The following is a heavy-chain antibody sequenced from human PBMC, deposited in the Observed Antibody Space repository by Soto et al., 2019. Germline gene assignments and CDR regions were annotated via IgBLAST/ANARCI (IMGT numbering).Heavy chain of an antibody. CDR3: ARDGPLDAFDI. Sequence: QVQLQESGPGLVKPSQTLSLTCTVSGGSISSGGYYWSWIRQHPGKGLEWIGYIYYSGSTYYNPSLKSXXTXSVXTSKNQFSLKLSSVTAADTAVYYCARDGPLDAFDIWGQGTMVTVSS. CDR2: IYYSGST. J-gene: IGHJ3*02. V-gene: IGHV4-31*03. CDR1: GGSISSGGYY.